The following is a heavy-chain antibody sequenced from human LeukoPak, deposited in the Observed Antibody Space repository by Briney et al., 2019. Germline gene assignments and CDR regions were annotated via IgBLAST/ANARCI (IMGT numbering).Heavy chain of an antibody. J-gene: IGHJ5*02. Sequence: GASVKVSCKASGYTFTSYDINWVRQATGQGLEWMGWMNPNSGNTGYAQKFQGRGTMTRNTSLSTAYLALSSLRSEDTAVYYCARGEPLGWFDPWGQGTLVSVSS. V-gene: IGHV1-8*01. CDR1: GYTFTSYD. CDR2: MNPNSGNT. D-gene: IGHD3-10*01. CDR3: ARGEPLGWFDP.